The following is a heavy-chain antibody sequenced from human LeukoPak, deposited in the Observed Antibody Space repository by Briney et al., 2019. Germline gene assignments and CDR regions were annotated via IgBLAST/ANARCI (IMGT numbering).Heavy chain of an antibody. V-gene: IGHV3-7*01. CDR2: IKQDGSEK. CDR3: ASSGWYVPALFDY. D-gene: IGHD6-19*01. Sequence: GGSLRLSCAASGFTFSSYWMSWVRQAPGKGLEWVANIKQDGSEKYYVGSVKGRFTISRDNAKNSLYLQMNSLRAEDTAVYYCASSGWYVPALFDYWGQGTLVTVSS. CDR1: GFTFSSYW. J-gene: IGHJ4*02.